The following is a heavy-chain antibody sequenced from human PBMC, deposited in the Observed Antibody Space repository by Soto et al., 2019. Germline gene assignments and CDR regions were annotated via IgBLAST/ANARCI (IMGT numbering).Heavy chain of an antibody. J-gene: IGHJ4*02. CDR1: GFTFSSYA. Sequence: EVQLLESGGGLVQPGGSLRLSCAPSGFTFSSYAMSWVRQAPGKGLKWVSSISGSGGNTYYADSVEGRFTISRDNSMNTLFLQMNSLRAEDTAVYYCAKDGGRSSGWYRDYWGQGTLVTVSS. CDR3: AKDGGRSSGWYRDY. D-gene: IGHD6-19*01. CDR2: ISGSGGNT. V-gene: IGHV3-23*01.